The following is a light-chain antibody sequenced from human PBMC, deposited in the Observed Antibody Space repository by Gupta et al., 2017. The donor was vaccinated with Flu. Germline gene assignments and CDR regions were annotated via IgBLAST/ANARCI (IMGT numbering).Light chain of an antibody. Sequence: SYVLTQPPSASVAPAQTDRLTGEGNKIGSKSVNWYQQKPGQAPVLLVYDDRYRHSGIPERFSGSNYANTATVTSSRVEAGDEADYYCQVGDRSSDNWVFGGGTKLTVL. V-gene: IGLV3-21*02. CDR1: KIGSKS. CDR2: DDR. CDR3: QVGDRSSDNWV. J-gene: IGLJ3*02.